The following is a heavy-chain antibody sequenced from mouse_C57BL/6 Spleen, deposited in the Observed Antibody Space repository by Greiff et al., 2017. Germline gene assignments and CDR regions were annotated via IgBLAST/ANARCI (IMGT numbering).Heavy chain of an antibody. CDR1: GYPFTSYW. CDR3: ARGEGPGAY. J-gene: IGHJ3*01. V-gene: IGHV1-59*01. Sequence: QVQLQQPGAELVRPGTSVKLSCKASGYPFTSYWMHWVKQRPGQGLEWIGVIAPSDSYTNYNQKFKGKATLNVDTSSSTAYMQLSRLTSEDSAVYYCARGEGPGAYWGQGTLVTVSA. CDR2: IAPSDSYT.